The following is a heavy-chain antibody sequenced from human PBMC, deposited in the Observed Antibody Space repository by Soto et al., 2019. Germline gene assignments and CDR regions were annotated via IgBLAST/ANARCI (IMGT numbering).Heavy chain of an antibody. D-gene: IGHD6-13*01. CDR3: ARIAIAAAGVDY. Sequence: QLQLQESGPGLVKPSETLSLTCTVSGGSISSSSYYWGWIRQPPGKGLEWIGSIYYSGSTYYNPSLKSRVTISVDTSKNQFSLKLSSVTAADTAVYYCARIAIAAAGVDYWGQGTLVTVSS. V-gene: IGHV4-39*01. CDR1: GGSISSSSYY. J-gene: IGHJ4*02. CDR2: IYYSGST.